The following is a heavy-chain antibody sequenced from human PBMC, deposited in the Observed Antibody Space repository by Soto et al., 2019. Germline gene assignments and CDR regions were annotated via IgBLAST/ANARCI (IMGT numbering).Heavy chain of an antibody. D-gene: IGHD4-17*01. J-gene: IGHJ4*02. CDR1: GFSFSSYG. V-gene: IGHV3-33*01. CDR3: ARTDGDPYYFDY. CDR2: VWYDGSNK. Sequence: QVQLVESGGGVVQPGKSLRLSCAASGFSFSSYGMHWVRQAPGKGREWVAVVWYDGSNKFYADSVKGRFTISRDNSKNTLYLQMNSLRAEDTAVYYCARTDGDPYYFDYWGQGTLVTVSS.